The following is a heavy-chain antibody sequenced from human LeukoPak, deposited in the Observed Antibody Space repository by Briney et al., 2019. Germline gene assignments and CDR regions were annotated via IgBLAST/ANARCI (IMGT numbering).Heavy chain of an antibody. V-gene: IGHV1-18*01. Sequence: ASVKVSCEASGGTFSSYAISWVRQAPGQGLEWMAWISPYNGNTNYAQNLQGRVTLALDTSTTTAYMELRSLRSDDTAVYYCARRVSNWFDPWGQGTLVTVSS. J-gene: IGHJ5*02. CDR2: ISPYNGNT. CDR1: GGTFSSYA. CDR3: ARRVSNWFDP.